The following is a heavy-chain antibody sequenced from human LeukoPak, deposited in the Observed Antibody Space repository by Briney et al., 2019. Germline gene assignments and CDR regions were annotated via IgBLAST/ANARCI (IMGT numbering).Heavy chain of an antibody. CDR2: IYSGGST. Sequence: PGGSLRLSCAASGFTVSSNYMSWVRQAPGKGLEWVSVIYSGGSTYYADSVKGRFTISRDNSKNTLYLQMNSLRAEDTAVYYCEREGAYCGGECYPLYWGQGTLVTVSS. V-gene: IGHV3-53*01. J-gene: IGHJ4*02. D-gene: IGHD2-21*01. CDR3: EREGAYCGGECYPLY. CDR1: GFTVSSNY.